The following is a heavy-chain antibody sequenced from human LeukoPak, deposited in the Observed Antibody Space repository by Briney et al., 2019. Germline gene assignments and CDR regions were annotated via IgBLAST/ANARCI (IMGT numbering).Heavy chain of an antibody. CDR3: ARRDILTGYYLDY. CDR1: GASISGYY. CDR2: IFTSGST. Sequence: SETLSLTCTVSGASISGYYWSWIRQPAGKGLEWIGRIFTSGSTNYNPSLKSRVTMSVDTSKNQFSLKLSSVTAADTAVYYCARRDILTGYYLDYWGQGTLVTVSS. D-gene: IGHD3-9*01. J-gene: IGHJ4*02. V-gene: IGHV4-4*07.